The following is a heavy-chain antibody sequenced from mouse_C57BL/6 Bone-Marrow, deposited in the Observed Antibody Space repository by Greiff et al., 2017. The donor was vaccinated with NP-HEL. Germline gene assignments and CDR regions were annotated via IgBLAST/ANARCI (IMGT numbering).Heavy chain of an antibody. J-gene: IGHJ4*01. V-gene: IGHV1-81*01. D-gene: IGHD2-3*01. CDR3: ARDGGWLLRDYAMDY. Sequence: VQLQQSGAELARPGASVKLSCKASGYTFTSYGISWVKQRTGQGLEWIGEIYPRSGNTYYNEKFKGKATLTADKSSSTAYMELRSLTSEDSAVYFCARDGGWLLRDYAMDYWGQGTSVTVSS. CDR1: GYTFTSYG. CDR2: IYPRSGNT.